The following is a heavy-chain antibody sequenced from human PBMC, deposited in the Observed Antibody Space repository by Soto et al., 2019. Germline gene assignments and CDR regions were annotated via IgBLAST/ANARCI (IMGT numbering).Heavy chain of an antibody. CDR1: GFTFSSYA. CDR2: ISGSGGST. J-gene: IGHJ4*02. CDR3: AKNLGSGTSMFDY. Sequence: QTGGSLRLSCAASGFTFSSYAMSWVRQAPGKGLEWVSAISGSGGSTYYADSVKGRFTISRDNSKNTLYLQMNSLRAEDTAVYYCAKNLGSGTSMFDYWGQGTLVTVSS. D-gene: IGHD1-26*01. V-gene: IGHV3-23*01.